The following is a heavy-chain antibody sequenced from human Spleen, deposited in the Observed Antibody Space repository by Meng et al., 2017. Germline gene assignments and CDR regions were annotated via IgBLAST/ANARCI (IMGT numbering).Heavy chain of an antibody. CDR2: ISAYNGNT. CDR1: GYTFTSYG. CDR3: ARDSEMATITWYFDL. V-gene: IGHV1-18*01. J-gene: IGHJ2*01. D-gene: IGHD5-24*01. Sequence: QFPLVQSGAEVKKPGSSVKVSCKASGYTFTSYGISWVRQAPGQGLEWMGWISAYNGNTNYAQKLQGRVTVTTDTSTSTAYMELRSLRSDDTAVYYCARDSEMATITWYFDLWGRGTLVTVSS.